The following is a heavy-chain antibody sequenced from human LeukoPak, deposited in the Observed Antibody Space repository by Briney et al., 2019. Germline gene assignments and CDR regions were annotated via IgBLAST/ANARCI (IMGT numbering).Heavy chain of an antibody. D-gene: IGHD3-22*01. CDR2: ISYDGSNK. CDR1: GFTFSSYG. Sequence: GGSLRLSCAASGFTFSSYGMHWVRQAPGKGLEWVAVISYDGSNKYYADSVKGRFTISRDNSKNTLYLQMNSLRAEDTAVYYCARDRGGYYDSSGDNAFDIWGQGTMVTVSS. J-gene: IGHJ3*02. V-gene: IGHV3-30*03. CDR3: ARDRGGYYDSSGDNAFDI.